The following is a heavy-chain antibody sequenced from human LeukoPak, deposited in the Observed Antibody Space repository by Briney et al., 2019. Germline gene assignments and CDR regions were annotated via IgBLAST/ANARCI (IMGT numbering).Heavy chain of an antibody. D-gene: IGHD3-22*01. CDR2: LYPGVST. J-gene: IGHJ6*03. V-gene: IGHV4-4*07. CDR1: VDPLFSYY. CDR3: ARLRFYDSTGYSPGHYMDV. Sequence: PSETLSLTCTVSVDPLFSYYWCCVSQTAGKGLEWIWRLYPGVSTNNNPSLKSRVTMSVDTSKKQFALKLNTVTAADTAVYYCARLRFYDSTGYSPGHYMDVWGKGTTVTVSS.